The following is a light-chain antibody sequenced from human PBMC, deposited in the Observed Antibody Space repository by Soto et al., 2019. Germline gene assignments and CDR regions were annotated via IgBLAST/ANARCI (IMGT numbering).Light chain of an antibody. V-gene: IGKV3-20*01. CDR3: QQSGNSPWT. CDR2: AAS. J-gene: IGKJ1*01. Sequence: EIVLTQSPGTLSLSPGERATLSCRASQSVSSTYLAWYQQKPGQAPRLLIYAASTRATGIPDRFSGSGSGTDFTLTISRLESEDFAVYYCQQSGNSPWTFGQGTKVEIK. CDR1: QSVSSTY.